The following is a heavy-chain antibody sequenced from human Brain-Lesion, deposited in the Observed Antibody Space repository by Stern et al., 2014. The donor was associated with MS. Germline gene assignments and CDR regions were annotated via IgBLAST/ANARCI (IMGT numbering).Heavy chain of an antibody. V-gene: IGHV4-39*01. J-gene: IGHJ4*02. CDR3: AKLWLGELPESPFDY. Sequence: VHLVESSPGLVKPSETLSLTCTVSGGSISSSSYYWGWIRQPPGKGLEWIGSIYYRGSTYYNPSLKSRVTISMDTSKNQFPQRLSSVTAADTAVYFCAKLWLGELPESPFDYWGQGTLVTVSS. D-gene: IGHD3-10*01. CDR2: IYYRGST. CDR1: GGSISSSSYY.